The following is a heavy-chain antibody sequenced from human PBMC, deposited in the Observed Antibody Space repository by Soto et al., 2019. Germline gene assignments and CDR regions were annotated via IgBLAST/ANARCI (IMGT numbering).Heavy chain of an antibody. D-gene: IGHD3-9*01. J-gene: IGHJ4*02. Sequence: ASVKDSCKASGYTLTSYYMHWVRQAPGQGLAWMGIINPSGGSTSYAQNYQGRITMTRDTSTTTVYMELSSLRSEDTAVYFCARGDYDVLTGHYPLDYWGQGTLVTVSS. CDR2: INPSGGST. CDR3: ARGDYDVLTGHYPLDY. CDR1: GYTLTSYY. V-gene: IGHV1-46*01.